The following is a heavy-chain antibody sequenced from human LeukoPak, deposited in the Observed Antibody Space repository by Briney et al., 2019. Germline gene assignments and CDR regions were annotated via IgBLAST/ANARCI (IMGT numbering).Heavy chain of an antibody. J-gene: IGHJ4*02. Sequence: PGGSLRLSCAASGFTFSDYAMHWVRQAPGKGLEFVSVIGPIGVYTYYANSVKGRFTISTDNSKSTVSLQMGSLRDEDMAVYYCARSPPGRTNWNYYDYWGRGTLVTVSS. CDR1: GFTFSDYA. CDR2: IGPIGVYT. V-gene: IGHV3-64*01. CDR3: ARSPPGRTNWNYYDY. D-gene: IGHD1-1*01.